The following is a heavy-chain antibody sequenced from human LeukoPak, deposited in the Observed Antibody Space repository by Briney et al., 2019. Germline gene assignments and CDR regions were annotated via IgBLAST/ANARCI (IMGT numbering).Heavy chain of an antibody. J-gene: IGHJ6*03. CDR2: INPNSGGT. V-gene: IGHV1-2*02. D-gene: IGHD3-16*01. CDR1: GYTFTGYY. Sequence: ASVKVSCKGSGYTFTGYYMHWVRHAPGQGLEWMWWINPNSGGTNYAQKFQGRVTMTRDTSISTAYMELSRLRSDDTAVYYCARDLGAKEYYYYYMDGWGKGTTVTVSS. CDR3: ARDLGAKEYYYYYMDG.